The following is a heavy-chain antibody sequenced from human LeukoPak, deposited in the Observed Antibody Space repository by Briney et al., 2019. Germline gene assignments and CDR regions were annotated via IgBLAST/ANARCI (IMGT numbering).Heavy chain of an antibody. V-gene: IGHV3-20*04. CDR2: INWNGGST. CDR3: ARVEYCSSTSCYMAVLDY. Sequence: PGGSLRLSCAASGFIFDDYGMSWVRQAPGKGLEWVSGINWNGGSTGYADSVKGRFTISRDNAKNSLYLQMNGLRAEDTALYYCARVEYCSSTSCYMAVLDYWGQGTLVTVSS. CDR1: GFIFDDYG. D-gene: IGHD2-2*02. J-gene: IGHJ4*02.